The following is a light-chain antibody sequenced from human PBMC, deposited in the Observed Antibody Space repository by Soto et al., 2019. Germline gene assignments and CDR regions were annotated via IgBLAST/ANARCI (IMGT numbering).Light chain of an antibody. CDR2: DAS. V-gene: IGKV3-11*01. CDR3: QQYNNWPDS. Sequence: ELVLTQSPATLSLSPGERATLSCRASQSVSSYLAWYQQKPGQAPRLLIYDASNRATGIPARFSGSGSGTDFTLTISSLQSEDSAVYYCQQYNNWPDSFGGGTKVDIK. J-gene: IGKJ4*01. CDR1: QSVSSY.